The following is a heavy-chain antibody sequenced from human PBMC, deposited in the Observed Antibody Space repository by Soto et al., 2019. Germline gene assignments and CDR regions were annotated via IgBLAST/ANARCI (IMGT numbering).Heavy chain of an antibody. CDR3: AKGSGGSRPYYFDY. Sequence: PGGSLRLSCAASGFTFESYARSWVRQAPGKGLEWVSAITGSGGSTFHADSVKGRFTISRDNSQNTLYLQMSSLRAEDTAVYYCAKGSGGSRPYYFDYWGQGSLVTVSS. V-gene: IGHV3-23*01. CDR2: ITGSGGST. D-gene: IGHD2-15*01. J-gene: IGHJ4*02. CDR1: GFTFESYA.